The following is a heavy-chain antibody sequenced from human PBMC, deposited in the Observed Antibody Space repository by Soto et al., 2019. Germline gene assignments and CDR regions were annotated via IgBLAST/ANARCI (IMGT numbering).Heavy chain of an antibody. CDR1: GYTFTSYG. CDR3: ARDTIFGVVIIRLGMDA. CDR2: ISAYNGNT. Sequence: ASVKVSCKASGYTFTSYGISWVRQAPGQGLEWMGWISAYNGNTNYAQKLQGRVTMTTDTSTSTAYMELRSLRSDDTAVYYCARDTIFGVVIIRLGMDAWGQGTTVTVS. J-gene: IGHJ6*02. V-gene: IGHV1-18*01. D-gene: IGHD3-3*01.